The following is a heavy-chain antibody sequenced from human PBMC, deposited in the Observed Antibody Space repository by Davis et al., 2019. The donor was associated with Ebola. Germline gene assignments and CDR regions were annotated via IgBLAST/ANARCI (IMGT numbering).Heavy chain of an antibody. CDR3: ARSFHSGGIRTGFWDY. CDR1: GFTFSNYA. Sequence: PGGSLRLSCAVSGFTFSNYALHWVRQAPGKGLEWVAAISYDGDYLYYADSVRGRFTISREDSENTLYLQMNSLRAEDTALYYCARSFHSGGIRTGFWDYWGQGTLVTVSS. V-gene: IGHV3-30-3*01. D-gene: IGHD2-15*01. CDR2: ISYDGDYL. J-gene: IGHJ4*02.